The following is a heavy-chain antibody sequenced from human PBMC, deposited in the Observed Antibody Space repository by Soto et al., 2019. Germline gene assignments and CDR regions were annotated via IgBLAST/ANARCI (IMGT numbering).Heavy chain of an antibody. J-gene: IGHJ4*02. CDR3: ARVYDFWSAYYFDY. V-gene: IGHV1-18*01. D-gene: IGHD3-3*01. CDR1: GYTFTSYG. Sequence: ASVKVSCKASGYTFTSYGISWVRQAPGQGLEWMGWISAYNGNTNYAQKLQGRVTMTTDTSTSTAYMELRSLRSDDTAVYYCARVYDFWSAYYFDYWGQGTLVTAPQ. CDR2: ISAYNGNT.